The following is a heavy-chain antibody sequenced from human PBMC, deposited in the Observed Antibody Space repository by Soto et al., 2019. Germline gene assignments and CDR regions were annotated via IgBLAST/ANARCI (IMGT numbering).Heavy chain of an antibody. CDR1: GYTLTNYA. Sequence: QVQLVQSGDEVKKTGASVKVSCRDSGYTLTNYAISWVRQAPGQGLFWMGWISVQHGNTRYAQNVQGRLNVTIDTSTNTAYMALMRLKIDDTAMYYGVRDWQLSPWGQGTLVTVSS. D-gene: IGHD1-1*01. V-gene: IGHV1-18*01. CDR2: ISVQHGNT. J-gene: IGHJ5*02. CDR3: VRDWQLSP.